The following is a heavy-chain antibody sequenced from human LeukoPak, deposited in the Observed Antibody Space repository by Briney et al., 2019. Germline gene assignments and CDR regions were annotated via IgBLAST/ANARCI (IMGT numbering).Heavy chain of an antibody. J-gene: IGHJ3*02. CDR3: ATSIARDAFDI. V-gene: IGHV3-21*01. CDR2: ISSSSSYI. Sequence: GGSLRLSCAASGFSFSTYTMNWVRQAPGKGLEWVSSISSSSSYIYYADSVKGRFTISRVNAKNTLYLQMNSLRAEDTAVFYCATSIARDAFDIWGQGTMVTVSS. CDR1: GFSFSTYT. D-gene: IGHD6-6*01.